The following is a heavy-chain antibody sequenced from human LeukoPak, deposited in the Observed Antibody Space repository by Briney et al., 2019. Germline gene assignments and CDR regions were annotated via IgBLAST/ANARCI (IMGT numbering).Heavy chain of an antibody. D-gene: IGHD3-22*01. CDR3: ARDLTLYYDSSGYYPGY. Sequence: ASVKVSCKASGYTFTSYDINWVRQATGQGLEWMGWMNPNSGNTGYAQKFQGRVTMTRDTSISTAYMELSRLRSDDTAVYYCARDLTLYYDSSGYYPGYWGQGTLVTVSS. V-gene: IGHV1-8*02. CDR2: MNPNSGNT. CDR1: GYTFTSYD. J-gene: IGHJ4*02.